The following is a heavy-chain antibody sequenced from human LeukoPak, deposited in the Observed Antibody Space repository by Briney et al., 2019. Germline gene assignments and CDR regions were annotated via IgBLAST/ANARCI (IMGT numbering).Heavy chain of an antibody. D-gene: IGHD3-22*01. J-gene: IGHJ4*02. CDR1: GYSFTNYW. V-gene: IGHV5-51*01. Sequence: PGESLRISCKGSGYSFTNYWIGWVRQMPGKGLEWMGITYPGDSDTRYSPSFQGQVTISADKSISIAYLQWSSLKASDTAMYHCARLIRWDRYDTSGFDYWGQGTLVTVSS. CDR2: TYPGDSDT. CDR3: ARLIRWDRYDTSGFDY.